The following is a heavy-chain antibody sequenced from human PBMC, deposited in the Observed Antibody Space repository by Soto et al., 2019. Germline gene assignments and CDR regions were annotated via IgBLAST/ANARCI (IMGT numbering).Heavy chain of an antibody. CDR2: IYHTGST. D-gene: IGHD1-7*01. Sequence: SETLSLTCAVSGYSLSSGYYWDWIRQPPGKGLGWMGSIYHTGSTSYNPSLKSRVTLSVDTSKNQFSLKLSSVTAAETAVYYCATKVELRRWFDPWGQGPLVTVSS. J-gene: IGHJ5*02. CDR3: ATKVELRRWFDP. V-gene: IGHV4-38-2*01. CDR1: GYSLSSGYY.